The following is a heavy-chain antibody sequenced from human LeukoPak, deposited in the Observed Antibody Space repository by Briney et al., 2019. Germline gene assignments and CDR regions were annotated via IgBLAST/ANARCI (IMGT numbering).Heavy chain of an antibody. CDR2: ISWNSGSI. J-gene: IGHJ4*02. Sequence: GGTLRLSCAASGFTFSSYGLSWVRHAPGKGLEWVSGISWNSGSIGYADSVKGRFTISRDNAKNSLYLQMNSLRAEDTALYYCAKVTAMATNFDYWGQGTLVTVSS. D-gene: IGHD5-18*01. CDR3: AKVTAMATNFDY. CDR1: GFTFSSYG. V-gene: IGHV3-9*01.